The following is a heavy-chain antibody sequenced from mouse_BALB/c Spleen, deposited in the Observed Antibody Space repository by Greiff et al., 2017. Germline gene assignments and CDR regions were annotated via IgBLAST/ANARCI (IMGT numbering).Heavy chain of an antibody. V-gene: IGHV7-3*02. D-gene: IGHD2-1*01. J-gene: IGHJ4*01. CDR3: ARDGNYDYAMDY. CDR2: IRNKANGYTT. CDR1: GFTFTDYY. Sequence: EVKVVESGGGLVQPGGSLRLSCATSGFTFTDYYMSWVRQPPGKALEWLGFIRNKANGYTTEYSASVKGRFTISRDNSQSILYLQMNTLRAEDSATYYCARDGNYDYAMDYWGQGTSVTVSS.